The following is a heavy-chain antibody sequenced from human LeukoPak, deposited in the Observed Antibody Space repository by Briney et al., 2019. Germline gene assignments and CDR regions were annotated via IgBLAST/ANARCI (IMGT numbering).Heavy chain of an antibody. CDR1: GGSISSGGYS. CDR3: ARFGGVVVATSGFDI. D-gene: IGHD2-15*01. CDR2: IYYSGST. V-gene: IGHV4-31*03. Sequence: SQTLSLTCTVSGGSISSGGYSWSWIRQHPGKGLEWIGYIYYSGSTYYNPSLKSRVTISVDTSKNQFSLKLSSVTAADTAVYYCARFGGVVVATSGFDIWGQGTMVTVSS. J-gene: IGHJ3*02.